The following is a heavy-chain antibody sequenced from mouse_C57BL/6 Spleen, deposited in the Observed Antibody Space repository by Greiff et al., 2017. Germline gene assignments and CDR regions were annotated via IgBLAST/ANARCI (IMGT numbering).Heavy chain of an antibody. CDR1: GYTFTSYW. V-gene: IGHV1-64*01. CDR2: IHPNSGST. J-gene: IGHJ4*01. Sequence: QVQLQQPGAELVKPGASVKLSCKASGYTFTSYWMHWVKQRPGQGLEWIGMIHPNSGSTNYNEKFKSKATLTVDKSSSTAYMQLSSLTSEDSAVYYCARPGSYYAMDDWGQGTSVTVSS. D-gene: IGHD1-2*01. CDR3: ARPGSYYAMDD.